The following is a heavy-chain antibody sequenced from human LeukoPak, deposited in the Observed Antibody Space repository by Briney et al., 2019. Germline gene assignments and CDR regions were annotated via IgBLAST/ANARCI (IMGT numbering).Heavy chain of an antibody. Sequence: PGGSLRLSCAASGFTFSSYWVSWVRQAPGKGLEWVANIKQDGSEKYYVDSAKGRFTISRDNAKNSLYLQMNSLRAEDTAVYYCARGRGYSSDAFDIWGQGTMVTVSS. V-gene: IGHV3-7*03. J-gene: IGHJ3*02. CDR3: ARGRGYSSDAFDI. CDR1: GFTFSSYW. D-gene: IGHD3-22*01. CDR2: IKQDGSEK.